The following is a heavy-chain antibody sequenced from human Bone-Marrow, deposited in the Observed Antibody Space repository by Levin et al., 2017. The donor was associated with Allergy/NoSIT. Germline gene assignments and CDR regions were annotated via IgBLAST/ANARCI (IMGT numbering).Heavy chain of an antibody. V-gene: IGHV3-30*04. CDR2: ISYDESNK. J-gene: IGHJ4*02. D-gene: IGHD6-13*01. Sequence: LTYAASGFTFNTYTMHWVRQAPGKGLAWVALISYDESNKYYADSVKGRFTISRDNSKNTLFLQMNSLRAEDTAVYYCAKAAAGQLLIYYFDYWGQGTLVTVSS. CDR1: GFTFNTYT. CDR3: AKAAAGQLLIYYFDY.